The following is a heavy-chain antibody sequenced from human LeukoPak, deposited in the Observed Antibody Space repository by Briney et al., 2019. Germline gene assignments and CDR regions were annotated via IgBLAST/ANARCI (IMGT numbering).Heavy chain of an antibody. J-gene: IGHJ4*02. CDR3: ARIVVVPAALRKASDY. Sequence: GASVKVSCKASGYTFTSYGISWVRQAPGQGLEWMGWISAYNGNTNYAQKLQGRVTMTTDTSTSTAYMELRSLRSDDTAVYYCARIVVVPAALRKASDYWGQGTLDTVSS. V-gene: IGHV1-18*01. CDR2: ISAYNGNT. D-gene: IGHD2-2*02. CDR1: GYTFTSYG.